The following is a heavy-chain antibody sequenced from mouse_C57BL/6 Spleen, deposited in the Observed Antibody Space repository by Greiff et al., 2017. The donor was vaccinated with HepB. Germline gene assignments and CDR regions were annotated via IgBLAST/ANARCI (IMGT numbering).Heavy chain of an antibody. J-gene: IGHJ4*01. CDR3: ARDYGSSLYAMDY. CDR2: INPGSGGT. CDR1: GYAFTNYL. V-gene: IGHV1-54*01. D-gene: IGHD1-1*01. Sequence: QVQLQQSGAELVRPGTSVKVSCKASGYAFTNYLIEWVKQRPGQGLEWIGVINPGSGGTNYNEKFKGKATLTADKSSSTAYMQLSSLTSEDSAVYFCARDYGSSLYAMDYWGQGTSVTVSS.